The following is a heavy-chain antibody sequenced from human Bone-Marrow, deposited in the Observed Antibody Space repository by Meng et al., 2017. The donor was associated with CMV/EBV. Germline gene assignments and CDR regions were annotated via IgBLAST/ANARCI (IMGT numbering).Heavy chain of an antibody. Sequence: GGSLRLSCAASGFTFTSYAMHWVRQAPGKGLQWVAVISYDGTNKYYADSVKGRFTISRHNSKNKMYPQMNSLRAEDTAVYYCARVLSSTTYIQYDAFDIWGQGTMVTVSS. V-gene: IGHV3-30-3*01. J-gene: IGHJ3*02. CDR2: ISYDGTNK. D-gene: IGHD2-2*01. CDR3: ARVLSSTTYIQYDAFDI. CDR1: GFTFTSYA.